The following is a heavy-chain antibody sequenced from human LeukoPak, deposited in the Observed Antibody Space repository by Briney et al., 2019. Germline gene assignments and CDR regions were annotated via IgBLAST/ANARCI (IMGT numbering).Heavy chain of an antibody. V-gene: IGHV3-7*01. CDR1: GFTFSSYW. CDR3: ARDYLGSSSGWYPRVY. Sequence: PGGSLRLSCAASGFTFSSYWMSWVRQAPGKGPEWVANIKQDGSEKYYVDSVKGRFTISRDNAKNSLYLQMNSLRAEDTAVYYCARDYLGSSSGWYPRVYWGQGTLVTVSS. J-gene: IGHJ4*02. D-gene: IGHD6-19*01. CDR2: IKQDGSEK.